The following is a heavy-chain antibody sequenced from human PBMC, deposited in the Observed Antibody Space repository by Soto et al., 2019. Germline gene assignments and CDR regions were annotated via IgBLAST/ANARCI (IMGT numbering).Heavy chain of an antibody. J-gene: IGHJ4*02. D-gene: IGHD2-2*01. V-gene: IGHV3-66*01. CDR1: GFTVSSNY. CDR2: IYSGGST. CDR3: ARVVPAAVEGYYFDY. Sequence: PGGSLRLSCAASGFTVSSNYMSWVRQAPGKGLEWVSVIYSGGSTYYADSVKGRFTISRDNSKNTLYLQMNSLRAEDTAVYYCARVVPAAVEGYYFDYWGQGTLVTVSS.